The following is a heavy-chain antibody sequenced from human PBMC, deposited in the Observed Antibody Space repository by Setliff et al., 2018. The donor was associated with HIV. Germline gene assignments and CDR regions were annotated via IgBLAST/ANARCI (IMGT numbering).Heavy chain of an antibody. CDR2: ISNSRTTT. CDR1: GFTFSDYY. J-gene: IGHJ4*02. Sequence: GSLRLSCAASGFTFSDYYMTWIRQAPGKGLEWISYISNSRTTTSYADSVKGRFTISRDNAKNSLYLQMNSLRAEDTAVYYCAKAVAQQFVSFFDHWGQGTLVTVSS. V-gene: IGHV3-11*01. D-gene: IGHD6-6*01. CDR3: AKAVAQQFVSFFDH.